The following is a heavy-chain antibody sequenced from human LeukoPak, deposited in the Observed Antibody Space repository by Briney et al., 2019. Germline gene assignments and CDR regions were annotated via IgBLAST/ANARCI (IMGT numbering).Heavy chain of an antibody. CDR2: ISSSSSYI. V-gene: IGHV3-21*01. J-gene: IGHJ4*02. Sequence: GGSLRLSCAASGFTFSIYSMNWVRQAPGKGLEWVSSISSSSSYIYYADSVKGRFTISRDNAKNSLYLQMNSLRAEDTAVYYCARDAYSGSYRFDYWGQGTLVTVSS. CDR1: GFTFSIYS. CDR3: ARDAYSGSYRFDY. D-gene: IGHD1-26*01.